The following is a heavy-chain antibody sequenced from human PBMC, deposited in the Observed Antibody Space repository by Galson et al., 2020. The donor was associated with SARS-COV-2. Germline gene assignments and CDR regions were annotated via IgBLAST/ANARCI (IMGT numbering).Heavy chain of an antibody. CDR2: IFFTASP. CDR3: ARHFDWFDL. Sequence: SETLSLTCTVFGDSISSSRNYWGWIRQPPGKGLEWIGSIFFTASPYSSPSLKSRVSISIDTSKNQFSLDLRSVTAADTAVYYCARHFDWFDLWGQGTLVTVSS. V-gene: IGHV4-39*01. CDR1: GDSISSSRNY. J-gene: IGHJ5*02.